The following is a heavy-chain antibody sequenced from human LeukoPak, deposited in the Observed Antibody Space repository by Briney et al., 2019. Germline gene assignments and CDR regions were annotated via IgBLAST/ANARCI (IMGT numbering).Heavy chain of an antibody. J-gene: IGHJ4*02. CDR2: ISSSSSYI. CDR1: GFTFSSYS. CDR3: AREADSVPAAHTDY. D-gene: IGHD2-2*01. Sequence: PGGSLRLSCAASGFTFSSYSMNWVRQAPGKALELVSSISSSSSYIYYADSVKGRFTISRDNAKNSLYLQMNSLRAEDTAVYYCAREADSVPAAHTDYWGQGTLVTVSS. V-gene: IGHV3-21*01.